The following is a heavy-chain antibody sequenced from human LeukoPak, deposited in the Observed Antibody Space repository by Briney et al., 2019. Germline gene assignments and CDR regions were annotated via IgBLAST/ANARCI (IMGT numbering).Heavy chain of an antibody. CDR3: ARGDIVATRY. CDR1: GYTLTGYY. D-gene: IGHD5-12*01. J-gene: IGHJ4*02. Sequence: ASVKVSCKASGYTLTGYYMHWVRQAPGEGLEWMGWINPNSGGTNYAQKFQGRVTMTRDTSISTAYMKLSRLRSDDTAAYYCARGDIVATRYWGQGTLVTVSS. CDR2: INPNSGGT. V-gene: IGHV1-2*02.